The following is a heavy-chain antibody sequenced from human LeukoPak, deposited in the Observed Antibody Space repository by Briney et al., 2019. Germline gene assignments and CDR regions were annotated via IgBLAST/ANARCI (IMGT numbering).Heavy chain of an antibody. CDR1: GFTFSRYG. Sequence: GGSLRLSCSASGFTFSRYGMHWVRQAPGKGLEYVSAIVSNGDNTYYADSVKGRFTISRDNAKNTLYLQMSSLRPDDTAVYYCVNPGWYYDSSGYSYYYGMDVWGQGTTGTVSS. V-gene: IGHV3-64D*09. CDR2: IVSNGDNT. D-gene: IGHD3-22*01. J-gene: IGHJ6*02. CDR3: VNPGWYYDSSGYSYYYGMDV.